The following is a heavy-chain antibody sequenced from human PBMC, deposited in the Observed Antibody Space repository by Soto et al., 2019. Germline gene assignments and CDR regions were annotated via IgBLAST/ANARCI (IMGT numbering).Heavy chain of an antibody. CDR2: ISGNGAST. CDR1: GFTFINYA. J-gene: IGHJ4*02. V-gene: IGHV3-23*01. CDR3: AKDYGSSRYFFDY. Sequence: GGSLRLSCAASGFTFINYAMTWVRQAPGEGLEWVSTISGNGASTHYADSVKGRFSISRDNSKNTLYLQMNSLRADDTAVYYCAKDYGSSRYFFDYWGQGALVTVSS. D-gene: IGHD6-19*01.